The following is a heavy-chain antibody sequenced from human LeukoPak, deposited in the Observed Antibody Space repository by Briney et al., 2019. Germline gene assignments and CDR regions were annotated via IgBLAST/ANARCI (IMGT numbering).Heavy chain of an antibody. CDR1: GFTFSSYA. J-gene: IGHJ6*02. CDR3: ARARGSSGWSYNYYYYGMDV. D-gene: IGHD6-19*01. Sequence: GGSLRLSCAASGFTFSSYAMSWVRQAPGKGLEWVANIKQDGSEKYYVDSVKGRFTISRDNAKNSLYLQMNSLRAEDTAVYYCARARGSSGWSYNYYYYGMDVWGQGTTVTVSS. V-gene: IGHV3-7*01. CDR2: IKQDGSEK.